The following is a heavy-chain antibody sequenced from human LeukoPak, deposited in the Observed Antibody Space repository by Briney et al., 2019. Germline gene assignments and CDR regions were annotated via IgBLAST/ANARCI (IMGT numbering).Heavy chain of an antibody. D-gene: IGHD4-17*01. Sequence: GGSLRLSCAASGFTFSSYGMYWVRQAPGKGLEWVAFIRSDGNKKYYADSVKGRFTISRDNSRNTLYLQMNSLRTEDTAVYYCAKDLNYGELVDSWGKGTLVTVSS. J-gene: IGHJ4*02. CDR2: IRSDGNKK. CDR3: AKDLNYGELVDS. CDR1: GFTFSSYG. V-gene: IGHV3-30*02.